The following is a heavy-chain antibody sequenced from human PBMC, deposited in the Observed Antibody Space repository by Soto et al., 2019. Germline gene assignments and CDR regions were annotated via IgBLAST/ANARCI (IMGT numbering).Heavy chain of an antibody. CDR1: GASFSNSY. J-gene: IGHJ4*02. D-gene: IGHD1-1*01. CDR3: AKESGAPAGTAEY. V-gene: IGHV4-4*07. CDR2: ISASGNT. Sequence: QVQLQESGPGLVKPSETLSLTCTVSGASFSNSYWSWIRRPAGKGLVSIGRISASGNTNYNPSLNSRVTMSIDTSKNQFSLKVTSVTAADTALYYCAKESGAPAGTAEYWGQGILVTVSS.